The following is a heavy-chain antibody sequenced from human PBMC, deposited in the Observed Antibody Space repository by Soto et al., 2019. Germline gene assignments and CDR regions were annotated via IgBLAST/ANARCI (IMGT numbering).Heavy chain of an antibody. J-gene: IGHJ5*02. CDR3: ARRGTAVFPQDRFDP. CDR2: IIPIFGTA. D-gene: IGHD2-21*02. V-gene: IGHV1-69*06. CDR1: GGTFSSYA. Sequence: QVQLVQSGAEVKKPGSSVKVSCKASGGTFSSYAISWVRQAPGQGLEWMGGIIPIFGTANYAQKFQGRVTITRDTSASTAYMELSSLRPEDTAVYYCARRGTAVFPQDRFDPWGQGTLVTVSS.